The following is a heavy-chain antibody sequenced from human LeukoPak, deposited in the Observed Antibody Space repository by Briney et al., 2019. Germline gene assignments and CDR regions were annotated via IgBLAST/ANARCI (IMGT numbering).Heavy chain of an antibody. D-gene: IGHD3-9*01. CDR2: IYYSGST. Sequence: SETLSLTCTVSGGSISSYYWSWIRQPPGKGLEWIGYIYYSGSTNYNPSLKSRVTISADTSKNQFSPKLSSVTAADTAVYYCARGTLVTIPPDYWGQGTLVTVSS. J-gene: IGHJ4*02. CDR3: ARGTLVTIPPDY. CDR1: GGSISSYY. V-gene: IGHV4-59*08.